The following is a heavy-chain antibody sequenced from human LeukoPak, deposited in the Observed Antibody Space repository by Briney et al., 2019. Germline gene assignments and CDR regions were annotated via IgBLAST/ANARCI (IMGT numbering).Heavy chain of an antibody. CDR1: GFTFSSYS. CDR3: ARDRVGATSEFDY. J-gene: IGHJ4*02. V-gene: IGHV3-21*01. Sequence: GGSLRLSCAASGFTFSSYSMNWVRQAPGKGLEWVSSISSSSRYIYYAGSVKGRFTISRDNAKNSLYLQMNSLRAEDTAVYYCARDRVGATSEFDYWGQGTLVTASS. D-gene: IGHD1-26*01. CDR2: ISSSSRYI.